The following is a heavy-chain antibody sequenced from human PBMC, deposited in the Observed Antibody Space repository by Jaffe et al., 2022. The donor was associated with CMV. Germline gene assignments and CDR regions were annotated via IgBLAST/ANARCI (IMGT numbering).Heavy chain of an antibody. CDR1: GFTFSSYS. CDR2: ISSSSSYI. J-gene: IGHJ6*02. D-gene: IGHD6-19*01. Sequence: EVQLVESGGGLVKPGGSLRLSCAASGFTFSSYSMNWVRQAPGKGLEWVSSISSSSSYIYYADSVKGRFTISRDNAKNSLYLQMNSLRAEDTAVYYCARDRIAVAGKRYYYGMDVWGQGTTVTVSS. V-gene: IGHV3-21*01. CDR3: ARDRIAVAGKRYYYGMDV.